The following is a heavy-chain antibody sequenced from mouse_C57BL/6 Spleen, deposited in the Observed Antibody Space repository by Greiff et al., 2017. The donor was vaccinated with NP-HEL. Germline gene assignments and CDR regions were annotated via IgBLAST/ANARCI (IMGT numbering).Heavy chain of an antibody. Sequence: VQLQHSGAELVKPGASVKISCKASGYSFSSYWMNWVKQRPGKGLEWIGQIYPGDGDTNYNGKFKGKATLTADKSSSTAYMQLSSLTSEDSAVYFCAAGGIITTVVEGNYYAMDYWGQGTSVTVSS. CDR2: IYPGDGDT. CDR3: AAGGIITTVVEGNYYAMDY. V-gene: IGHV1-80*01. D-gene: IGHD1-1*01. J-gene: IGHJ4*01. CDR1: GYSFSSYW.